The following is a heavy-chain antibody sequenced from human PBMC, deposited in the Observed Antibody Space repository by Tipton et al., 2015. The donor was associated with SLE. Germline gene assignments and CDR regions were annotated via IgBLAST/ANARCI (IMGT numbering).Heavy chain of an antibody. J-gene: IGHJ4*02. D-gene: IGHD1-26*01. CDR3: ARAPSGRVVGTPTGHGY. CDR2: IYSGGNT. CDR1: GASISSTSYY. V-gene: IGHV3-53*05. Sequence: LSLTCTVSGASISSTSYYWGWIRQAPGKGLEWVSVIYSGGNTNYADSVKGRFTISRDNSKNMLYLQMNSLRTEDTAVYYCARAPSGRVVGTPTGHGYWGQGTLVTVSS.